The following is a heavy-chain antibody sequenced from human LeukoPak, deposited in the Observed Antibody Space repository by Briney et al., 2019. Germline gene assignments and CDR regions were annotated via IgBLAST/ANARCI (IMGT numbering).Heavy chain of an antibody. D-gene: IGHD3-9*01. CDR2: INHSGST. J-gene: IGHJ5*02. CDR1: GGSFSGYY. V-gene: IGHV4-34*01. Sequence: SVTLSLTCAVYGGSFSGYYWSWIRQPPGKGLEWIGEINHSGSTDYNPSLKSRVTISVDTSKNQFSLKLSSVTAADTAVYYCAGRKVLRYFDWLGRWGQGTLVTVSS. CDR3: AGRKVLRYFDWLGR.